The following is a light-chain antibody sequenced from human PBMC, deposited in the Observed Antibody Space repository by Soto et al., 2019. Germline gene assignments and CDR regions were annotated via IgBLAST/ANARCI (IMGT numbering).Light chain of an antibody. V-gene: IGLV4-69*01. J-gene: IGLJ3*02. CDR1: SGHSSYG. CDR2: VNSDGGH. CDR3: QTWGAGIQV. Sequence: QLVLTQSPSASASLGASVKLTCTLSSGHSSYGIAWHQQQPEKGPRFLMKVNSDGGHNKGDGIPDRFSGSSSGAERYLTISSLQSEDEADYYYQTWGAGIQVFGGGTKLTVL.